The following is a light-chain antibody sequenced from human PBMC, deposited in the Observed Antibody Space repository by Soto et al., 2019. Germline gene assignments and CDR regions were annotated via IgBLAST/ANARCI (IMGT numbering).Light chain of an antibody. V-gene: IGKV1-39*01. CDR2: AAS. J-gene: IGKJ1*01. Sequence: DIQMTQSPSSLSASVGDRVTITCRASQSISSYLNWYQQKPGKAPKLLTYAASSLQSGVPSRFSGSGSGTDFTLTISSLQTEDFATHYCQQSYSTLWTFGQGTKVDIK. CDR1: QSISSY. CDR3: QQSYSTLWT.